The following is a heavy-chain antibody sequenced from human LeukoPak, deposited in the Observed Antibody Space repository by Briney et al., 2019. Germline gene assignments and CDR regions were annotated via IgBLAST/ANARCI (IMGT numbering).Heavy chain of an antibody. V-gene: IGHV5-51*01. CDR3: ASSRYCSGGSCPLDY. Sequence: GESLKISCKGSGYSFTSYWIGWVRRMPGKGLEWMGIIYPGDSDTRYSPSFQGQVTISADKSISTAYLQWSSLKASDTAMYYCASSRYCSGGSCPLDYWGQGTLVTVSS. D-gene: IGHD2-15*01. CDR1: GYSFTSYW. J-gene: IGHJ4*02. CDR2: IYPGDSDT.